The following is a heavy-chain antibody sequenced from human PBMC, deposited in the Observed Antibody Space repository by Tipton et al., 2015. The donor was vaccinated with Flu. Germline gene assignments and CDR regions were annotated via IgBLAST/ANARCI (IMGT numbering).Heavy chain of an antibody. CDR2: IYRSGST. CDR1: GYSISSGFY. V-gene: IGHV4-38-2*02. Sequence: TLSLTCTVSGYSISSGFYWGWIRQPPGKGLEWIGNIYRSGSTFYNPSLKSRVTISVDTSKNQFSLKLSSVTAADTAVYYCARGDVYNFDYWGQGTLVTVSS. J-gene: IGHJ4*02. CDR3: ARGDVYNFDY. D-gene: IGHD5-24*01.